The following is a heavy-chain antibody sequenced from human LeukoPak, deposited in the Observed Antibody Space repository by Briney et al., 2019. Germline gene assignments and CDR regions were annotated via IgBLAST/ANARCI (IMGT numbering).Heavy chain of an antibody. CDR3: ATAGSPSVD. D-gene: IGHD6-13*01. CDR1: GYTVTEFS. CDR2: FDPEDGET. V-gene: IGHV1-24*01. Sequence: ASVKVSCKVSGYTVTEFSMHWVRQAPGKGLEWMGGFDPEDGETIFAQKFQGRVTMTEDTSTDTAYIELSSLTSEDTAVYYCATAGSPSVDWGQGTLVTVSS. J-gene: IGHJ4*02.